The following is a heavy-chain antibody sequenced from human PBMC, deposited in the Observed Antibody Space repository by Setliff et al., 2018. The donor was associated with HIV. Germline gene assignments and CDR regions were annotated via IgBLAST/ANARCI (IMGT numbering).Heavy chain of an antibody. CDR2: IYHSGTT. CDR3: ARDRIEVKTDGYYDYYYMDV. J-gene: IGHJ6*03. CDR1: GYAITSGFY. Sequence: SETLSLTCAVSGYAITSGFYWGWIRQPPGKGLEWIGSIYHSGTTNYNSSLKSRVTISVDTSKNQFFLKLTSLSAADTAVYYCARDRIEVKTDGYYDYYYMDVWGKGTTVTVSS. V-gene: IGHV4-38-2*02.